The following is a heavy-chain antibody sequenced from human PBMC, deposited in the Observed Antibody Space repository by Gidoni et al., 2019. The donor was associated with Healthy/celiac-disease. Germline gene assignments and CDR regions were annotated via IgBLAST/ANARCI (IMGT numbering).Heavy chain of an antibody. J-gene: IGHJ2*01. CDR1: GFTFSSYD. Sequence: EVQLVESGGGLVQPGGSLRLSCAASGFTFSSYDMHWVRQATGKGLEWVSAIGTAGDPYYPGSVKGRFTISRENAKNSLYLQMNSLRAGDTAVYYCARGGYYDSSGYYYWYFDLWGRGTLVTVSS. D-gene: IGHD3-22*01. V-gene: IGHV3-13*05. CDR2: IGTAGDP. CDR3: ARGGYYDSSGYYYWYFDL.